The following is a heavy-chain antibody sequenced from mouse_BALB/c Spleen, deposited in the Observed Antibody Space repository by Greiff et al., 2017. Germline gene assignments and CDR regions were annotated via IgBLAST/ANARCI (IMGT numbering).Heavy chain of an antibody. J-gene: IGHJ4*01. CDR2: ISSGGGST. Sequence: EVQGVESGGGLVKPGGSLKLSCAASGFAFSSYDMSWVRQTPEKRLEWVAYISSGGGSTYYPDTVKGRFTISRDNAKNTLYLQMSSLKSEDTAMYYCARHDYYGSSRGSYAMDYWGQGTSVTVSS. D-gene: IGHD1-1*01. V-gene: IGHV5-12-1*01. CDR3: ARHDYYGSSRGSYAMDY. CDR1: GFAFSSYD.